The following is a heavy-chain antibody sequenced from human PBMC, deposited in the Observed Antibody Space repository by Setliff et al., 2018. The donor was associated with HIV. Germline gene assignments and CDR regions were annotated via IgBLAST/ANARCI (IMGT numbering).Heavy chain of an antibody. CDR1: GYKLTGFY. J-gene: IGHJ4*02. CDR2: INPISGGT. Sequence: ASVKVSCKASGYKLTGFYMHWIRQAPGQGLEWMGWINPISGGTNYAQNFQGRVTMTRDTSTITAYMELSRLTSDDTAVYFCARPYSTGWYYFDYWGQGTLVTVSS. CDR3: ARPYSTGWYYFDY. D-gene: IGHD6-19*01. V-gene: IGHV1-2*02.